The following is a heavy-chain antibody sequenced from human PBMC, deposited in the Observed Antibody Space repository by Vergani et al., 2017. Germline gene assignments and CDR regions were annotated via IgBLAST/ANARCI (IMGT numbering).Heavy chain of an antibody. Sequence: QVQLQQWGAGLLKPSETLSLTCAVYGGSFSGYYWNWIRQPPGKGLEWIGEINDSGGTNYNPSLESRVTMSVDTSKSQFSLKLSSVTAADTAVYYCTRHWAVVAANNWFDPWGQGTLVTVSS. CDR2: INDSGGT. D-gene: IGHD2-15*01. CDR1: GGSFSGYY. CDR3: TRHWAVVAANNWFDP. J-gene: IGHJ5*02. V-gene: IGHV4-34*01.